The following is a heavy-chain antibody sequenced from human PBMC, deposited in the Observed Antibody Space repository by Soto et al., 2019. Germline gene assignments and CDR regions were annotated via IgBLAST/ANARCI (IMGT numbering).Heavy chain of an antibody. J-gene: IGHJ4*02. CDR3: AKDGPYTIFGVVNTFDY. Sequence: PGGSLRLSCAASGFTFSSYAMSWVRQAPGKGLEWVSAISGSGGSTYYADSVKGRFTISRDNSKNTLYLQMNSLRAEDTAVYYCAKDGPYTIFGVVNTFDYWGQGTLVTVSS. CDR1: GFTFSSYA. D-gene: IGHD3-3*01. CDR2: ISGSGGST. V-gene: IGHV3-23*01.